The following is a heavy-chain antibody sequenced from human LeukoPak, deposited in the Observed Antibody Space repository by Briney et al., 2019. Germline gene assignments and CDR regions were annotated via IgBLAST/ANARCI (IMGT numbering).Heavy chain of an antibody. CDR2: IYSGGTT. Sequence: PGGCLRLSCAASGFTVSSNYMSWVRQAPGKGLEWGSIIYSGGTTYYADSVKGRFTISRDNSKNTLYLQMNSLRAEDTAVYYCAREVLDTAMALGYWGQGTLVTVSS. V-gene: IGHV3-66*01. CDR1: GFTVSSNY. J-gene: IGHJ4*02. D-gene: IGHD5-18*01. CDR3: AREVLDTAMALGY.